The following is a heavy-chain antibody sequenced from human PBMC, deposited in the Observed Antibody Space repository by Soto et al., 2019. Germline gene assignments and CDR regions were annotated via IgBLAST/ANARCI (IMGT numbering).Heavy chain of an antibody. J-gene: IGHJ6*02. CDR3: ARILAAASYYYYGMDV. D-gene: IGHD6-13*01. Sequence: GESLKISCKGSGYSFTSYWIVWVRQMPGKGLEWLGIIYPGDSDTRYSPSFQGQVTISADKSISTAYLQWSSLKASDTAMYYCARILAAASYYYYGMDVWGQGTTVTVSS. CDR1: GYSFTSYW. CDR2: IYPGDSDT. V-gene: IGHV5-51*01.